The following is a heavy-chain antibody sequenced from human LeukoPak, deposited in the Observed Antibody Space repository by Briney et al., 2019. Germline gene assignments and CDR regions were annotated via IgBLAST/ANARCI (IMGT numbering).Heavy chain of an antibody. CDR1: GFTFSSYA. J-gene: IGHJ5*02. V-gene: IGHV3-23*01. Sequence: GGSLRLSCAASGFTFSSYAMSWVRQAPGKGLEWVSAISGSGGSTYYADSVKGRFTISRDNSKNTLYLQMNSLRAEDTAVYYCAKERGTGYSSSWYSWFDPWGQGTLVTVSS. CDR3: AKERGTGYSSSWYSWFDP. D-gene: IGHD6-13*01. CDR2: ISGSGGST.